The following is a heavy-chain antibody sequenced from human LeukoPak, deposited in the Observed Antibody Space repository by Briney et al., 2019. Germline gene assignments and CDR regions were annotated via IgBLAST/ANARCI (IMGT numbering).Heavy chain of an antibody. Sequence: QTGGSLRLSCAASGFTFSSYWMNWVRQAPGKGLEWVAVISYDGSNKYYADSVKGRFTISRDNSKNTLYLQMNSLRAEDTAVYYCARYRILYFDAFDIWGQGTMVTVSS. V-gene: IGHV3-30*03. CDR2: ISYDGSNK. CDR3: ARYRILYFDAFDI. J-gene: IGHJ3*02. D-gene: IGHD2-8*01. CDR1: GFTFSSYW.